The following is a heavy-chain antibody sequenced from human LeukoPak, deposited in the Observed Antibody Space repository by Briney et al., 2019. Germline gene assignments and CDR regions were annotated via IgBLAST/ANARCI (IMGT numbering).Heavy chain of an antibody. CDR2: IYYSGST. CDR1: GGSISSDGYY. J-gene: IGHJ4*02. Sequence: PSQTLSLTCTVSGGSISSDGYYWSWIRQHPGKGLEWIGFIYYSGSTYYNPSLKSRIAISVDTSKNQFSLKLSSVTAADTAVYYCAREPHYHYGSGAPYWGQGTLVTVSS. D-gene: IGHD3-10*01. CDR3: AREPHYHYGSGAPY. V-gene: IGHV4-31*03.